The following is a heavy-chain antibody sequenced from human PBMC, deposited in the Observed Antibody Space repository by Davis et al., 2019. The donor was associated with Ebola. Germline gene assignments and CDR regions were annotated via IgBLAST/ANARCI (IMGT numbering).Heavy chain of an antibody. CDR2: ISSSSSTI. Sequence: GESRKISCAASGFTFSSYSMNWVRQAPGKGLEWVSYISSSSSTIYYADSVKGRFTISRDNAKNSLYLQMNSLRDEDTAVYYCAKREGGYIYGMDVWGQGTTVTVSS. V-gene: IGHV3-48*02. CDR3: AKREGGYIYGMDV. J-gene: IGHJ6*02. D-gene: IGHD3-22*01. CDR1: GFTFSSYS.